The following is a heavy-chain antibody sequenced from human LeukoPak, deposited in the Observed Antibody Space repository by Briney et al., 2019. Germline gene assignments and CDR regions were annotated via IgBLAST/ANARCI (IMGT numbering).Heavy chain of an antibody. D-gene: IGHD3-16*01. CDR1: GGSISSGGYS. CDR3: ARATYASRMGYYYYAMDV. CDR2: ISYSGST. V-gene: IGHV4-31*03. Sequence: SETLSLTCTVSGGSISSGGYSWSWIRQHPGKGLEWIGYISYSGSTYYNPSLKSRVIISVDTSKNQFSLKLSSVTAADTAVYYCARATYASRMGYYYYAMDVWGQGTTVTVSS. J-gene: IGHJ6*02.